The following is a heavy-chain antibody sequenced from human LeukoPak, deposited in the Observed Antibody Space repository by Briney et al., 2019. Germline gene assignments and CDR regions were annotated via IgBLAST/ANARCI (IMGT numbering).Heavy chain of an antibody. CDR3: AHRNLAAAGKIDY. CDR2: IDWDDDK. D-gene: IGHD6-13*01. J-gene: IGHJ4*02. V-gene: IGHV2-70*11. CDR1: GFSLTTTGVS. Sequence: GSGPALVKPTQTLTLTCSFSGFSLTTTGVSVNWIRQPPGKALEWLARIDWDDDKYYNTSLKTRLNISKDTSKNQVVLTMTNMDPVDTATYYCAHRNLAAAGKIDYWGQGTLVTVSS.